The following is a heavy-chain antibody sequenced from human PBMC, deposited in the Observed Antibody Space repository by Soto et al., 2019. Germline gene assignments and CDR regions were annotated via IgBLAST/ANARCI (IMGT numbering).Heavy chain of an antibody. CDR3: AKDRPSDCSARSWLLDC. CDR1: GFIFSSYG. Sequence: QVQLVESGGGVVQPGRSLRLSCEGSGFIFSSYGMHWVRQAPGKGLEWVAVISYDGSNKYYADSVKSRVTISGENSKYTLYLQRRSLSAEDTAVDDGAKDRPSDCSARSWLLDCWGQGTLVTVSS. J-gene: IGHJ4*02. V-gene: IGHV3-30*18. D-gene: IGHD2-21*01. CDR2: ISYDGSNK.